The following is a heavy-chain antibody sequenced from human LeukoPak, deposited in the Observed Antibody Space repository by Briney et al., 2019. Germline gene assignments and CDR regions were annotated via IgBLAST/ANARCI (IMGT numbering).Heavy chain of an antibody. Sequence: ASVKVSCKASGYTLTNYYMHWVRQAPGQGLEWMGIINPSGGITNYAQKFQGRVTMTRDMSTRTVYMELSSLRSEDTAVYYCARDLELGSDVLTTCYDFWSHYYRRESVAFDYWGQGTLVTVSS. CDR2: INPSGGIT. D-gene: IGHD3-3*01. J-gene: IGHJ4*02. V-gene: IGHV1-46*01. CDR1: GYTLTNYY. CDR3: ARDLELGSDVLTTCYDFWSHYYRRESVAFDY.